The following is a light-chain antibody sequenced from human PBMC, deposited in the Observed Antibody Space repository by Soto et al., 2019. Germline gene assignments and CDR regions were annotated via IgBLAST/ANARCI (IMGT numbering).Light chain of an antibody. Sequence: EIVLTQSSGTLSLSPGERATLSCRASQSVSRNYLAWYQQKPGQAPRLLIYGASNRATGISDSFSGSGSGTDFTLTISRLEPEDFAVYYCQQYDTSPWTFGQGTKVDIK. V-gene: IGKV3-20*01. CDR1: QSVSRNY. CDR3: QQYDTSPWT. J-gene: IGKJ1*01. CDR2: GAS.